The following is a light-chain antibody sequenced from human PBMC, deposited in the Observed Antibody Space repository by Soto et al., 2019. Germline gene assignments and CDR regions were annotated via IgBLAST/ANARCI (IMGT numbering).Light chain of an antibody. Sequence: DIQMTQSPSTLSASVGDRVTITCRASQSISSWLAWYQQKPGKAPKLLIYKASSLESGVPSRFSGSGSGTEFALTLSSLQPDDVATYYCQQYNSYPMYTFGQGTKLEIK. CDR2: KAS. CDR1: QSISSW. V-gene: IGKV1-5*03. J-gene: IGKJ2*01. CDR3: QQYNSYPMYT.